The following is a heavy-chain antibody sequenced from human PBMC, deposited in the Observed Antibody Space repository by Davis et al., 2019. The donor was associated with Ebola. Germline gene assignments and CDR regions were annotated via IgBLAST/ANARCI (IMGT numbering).Heavy chain of an antibody. Sequence: SVKVSCKASGGTFSSYAISWVRQAPGQGLEWMGRIISILGIANYAQKFQGRVTITADKSTSTAYMELSSLRSDDTAVYYCARDGCRGDGCYHSNGYWGQGTLVTVSS. CDR1: GGTFSSYA. CDR3: ARDGCRGDGCYHSNGY. CDR2: IISILGIA. D-gene: IGHD2-21*01. J-gene: IGHJ4*02. V-gene: IGHV1-69*04.